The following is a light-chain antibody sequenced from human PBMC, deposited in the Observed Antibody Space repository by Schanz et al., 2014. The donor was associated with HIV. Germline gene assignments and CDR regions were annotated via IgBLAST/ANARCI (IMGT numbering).Light chain of an antibody. CDR1: SSNLGSKT. CDR2: SYN. J-gene: IGLJ3*02. V-gene: IGLV1-44*01. Sequence: QSVLTQPPSASGTPGQRVTISCSGSSSNLGSKTVNWYQHPPGTAPTLLIYSYNQRPSGVPDRFSGSKSGTSASLAISGLQSEDEADYYCAAWDDSLKGWVFGGGTKLTVL. CDR3: AAWDDSLKGWV.